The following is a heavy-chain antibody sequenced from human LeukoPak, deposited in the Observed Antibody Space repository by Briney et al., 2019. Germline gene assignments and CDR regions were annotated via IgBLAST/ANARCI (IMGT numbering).Heavy chain of an antibody. V-gene: IGHV3-48*04. J-gene: IGHJ5*02. CDR3: ARGVGGKYCSSTSCYSGNWFDP. CDR1: GFTFSSNS. CDR2: ISSTGGTI. D-gene: IGHD2-2*01. Sequence: GGSLRLSCAASGFTFSSNSMNWVRQAPGKGLEWVSYISSTGGTIYYADSMKGRFTISRDNAKNSLYLQMNSLRAEDTAVYYCARGVGGKYCSSTSCYSGNWFDPWGQGTLVTVSS.